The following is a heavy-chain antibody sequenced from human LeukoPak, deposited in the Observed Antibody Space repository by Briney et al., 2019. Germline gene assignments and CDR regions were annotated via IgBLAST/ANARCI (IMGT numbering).Heavy chain of an antibody. J-gene: IGHJ4*02. Sequence: GGSLRLSCAASGFTFSSSAMSWVRQAPGKGLDWVSTLSGSGATTYYADSVKGRFAISRDIAKNTLYLQMNSLRAEDTAIYYCAKAITIVMIMGFDYWGQGTLVTVSS. CDR1: GFTFSSSA. CDR3: AKAITIVMIMGFDY. D-gene: IGHD3-3*01. CDR2: LSGSGATT. V-gene: IGHV3-23*01.